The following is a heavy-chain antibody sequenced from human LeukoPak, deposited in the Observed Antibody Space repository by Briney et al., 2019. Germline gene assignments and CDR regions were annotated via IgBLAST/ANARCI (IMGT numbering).Heavy chain of an antibody. Sequence: PGGSLRLSCAASGFTFSSYAMSWVRQAPGKGLEWVSAISGSGGSTYYADSVKGRFTISRDNSKNTLYLQMDSLRAKDTAVYYCAKEVHDSSGLIGYWGQGTLVTVSS. CDR2: ISGSGGST. CDR3: AKEVHDSSGLIGY. D-gene: IGHD3-22*01. CDR1: GFTFSSYA. J-gene: IGHJ4*02. V-gene: IGHV3-23*01.